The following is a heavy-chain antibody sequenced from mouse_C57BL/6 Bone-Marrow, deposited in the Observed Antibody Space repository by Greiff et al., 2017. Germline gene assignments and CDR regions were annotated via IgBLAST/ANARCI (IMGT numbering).Heavy chain of an antibody. Sequence: QVQLQQSGAELAKPGASVKLSCKASGYTFTSYWMHWVKQRPGQGLEWIGYINPSSGYTKYNQKFKDKATLTADKSSSTAYMQLSSLTHEDSAVYYCARGYDCNYAYWCGDVGGRGPTVPVTA. D-gene: IGHD2-1*01. V-gene: IGHV1-7*01. J-gene: IGHJ1*03. CDR1: GYTFTSYW. CDR2: INPSSGYT. CDR3: ARGYDCNYAYWCGDV.